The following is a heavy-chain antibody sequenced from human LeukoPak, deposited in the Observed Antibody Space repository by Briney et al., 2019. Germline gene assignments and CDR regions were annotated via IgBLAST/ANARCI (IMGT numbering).Heavy chain of an antibody. J-gene: IGHJ4*02. CDR3: AADGRDEQWLVLDY. CDR2: ISSSSAYI. D-gene: IGHD6-19*01. CDR1: TFTFSAYA. V-gene: IGHV3-21*01. Sequence: GGSLRLSWAASTFTFSAYAMNWVRQAPGKGLEGVSSISSSSAYIYYADSVKGRFTISRDNAKNSLFLQMDSLRAEDTAVYYCAADGRDEQWLVLDYWGQGTLVTVSS.